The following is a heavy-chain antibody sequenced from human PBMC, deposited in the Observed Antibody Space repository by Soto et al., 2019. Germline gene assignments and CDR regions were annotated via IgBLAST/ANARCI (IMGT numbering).Heavy chain of an antibody. Sequence: PGGSLRLSCAASGFTFTRYSMNWVRQAPGKGLEWVSSISSTTNYIYYGDSMKGRFTISRDNAKNSLYLEMNSLRAEHTAVYYFARESEDLTSNFDYWGQGTLVTVSS. CDR1: GFTFTRYS. CDR2: ISSTTNYI. J-gene: IGHJ4*02. V-gene: IGHV3-21*06. CDR3: ARESEDLTSNFDY.